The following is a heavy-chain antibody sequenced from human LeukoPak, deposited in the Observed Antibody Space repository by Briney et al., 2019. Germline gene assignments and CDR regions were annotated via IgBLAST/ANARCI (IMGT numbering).Heavy chain of an antibody. Sequence: PGASLRLSCVASGFTFSNYAMSWVRQAPGEGLEWVSAITGSGTNRYYADSLKGRFTTSRDNSKNMVFLQMNSLRHEDTAIYYCVIWGDYDVLTGYYVPDYWGQGTLVTVAS. CDR1: GFTFSNYA. V-gene: IGHV3-23*01. CDR2: ITGSGTNR. CDR3: VIWGDYDVLTGYYVPDY. J-gene: IGHJ4*02. D-gene: IGHD3-9*01.